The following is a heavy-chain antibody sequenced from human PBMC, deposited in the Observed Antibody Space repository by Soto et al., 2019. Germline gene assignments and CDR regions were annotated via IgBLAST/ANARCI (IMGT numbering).Heavy chain of an antibody. D-gene: IGHD3-10*01. CDR1: AGSFSVYY. CDR3: ARVTRVDYPLSFSLRGMDV. Sequence: QTLSLTWALYAGSFSVYYWSWNRQPPGKVLEWIGEIHDSVTTNNHPTLKSQVTIPVATPKNQICLKLNYVAAADTAVFYCARVTRVDYPLSFSLRGMDVWGQGTKVTVSS. J-gene: IGHJ6*02. CDR2: IHDSVTT. V-gene: IGHV4-34*01.